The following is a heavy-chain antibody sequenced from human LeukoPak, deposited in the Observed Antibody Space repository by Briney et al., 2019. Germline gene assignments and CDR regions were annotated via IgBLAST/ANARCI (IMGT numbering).Heavy chain of an antibody. V-gene: IGHV4-61*01. Sequence: SETLSLTCTVSGGSVSGDSYYWSWIRQPPGKGLEGIGHISYSGTTNYNPSLKSRVIISIDISQNQFSLKLSSVTAADTAVYYCAGAPNPTFFDYWGQGPLATVSS. CDR2: ISYSGTT. CDR1: GGSVSGDSYY. J-gene: IGHJ4*02. CDR3: AGAPNPTFFDY.